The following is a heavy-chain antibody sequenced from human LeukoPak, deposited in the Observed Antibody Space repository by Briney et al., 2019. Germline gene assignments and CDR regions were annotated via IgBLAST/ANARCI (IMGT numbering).Heavy chain of an antibody. CDR1: GFTFSSYG. D-gene: IGHD6-13*01. Sequence: QPGRSLRLSCAASGFTFSSYGMHWVRQAPGKGLEWVAVIWYDGSNKYYADSVKGRFTISRDNSKNTLYLQMNSLRAEDTAVYYCARGSSSWYFDYWGQGTLVTVSS. CDR3: ARGSSSWYFDY. V-gene: IGHV3-33*01. J-gene: IGHJ4*02. CDR2: IWYDGSNK.